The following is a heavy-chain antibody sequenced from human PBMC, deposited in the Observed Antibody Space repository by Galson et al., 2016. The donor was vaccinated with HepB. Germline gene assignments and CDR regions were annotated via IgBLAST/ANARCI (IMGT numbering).Heavy chain of an antibody. D-gene: IGHD6-13*01. V-gene: IGHV3-53*01. CDR3: ARDPAAGVFDY. CDR2: IYSGGIT. CDR1: GGSFSDYY. J-gene: IGHJ4*02. Sequence: ETLSLTCAVYGGSFSDYYWSWIRQPPGKGLEWVSVIYSGGITYYAGSVKGRFTISRDNSKNTLYLQMNSLRAEDTAVYYCARDPAAGVFDYWGQGTLVTVSS.